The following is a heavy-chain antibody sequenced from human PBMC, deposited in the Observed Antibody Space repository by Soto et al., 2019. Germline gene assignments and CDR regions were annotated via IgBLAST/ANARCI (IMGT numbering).Heavy chain of an antibody. CDR3: ERGPRQYWLDP. J-gene: IGHJ5*02. Sequence: SETLSLTCTVSGGSISSYYWSWIRQPPGKGLEWIGYIYYSGSTNYNPSLKSRVTISVDTSKNQFSLKLSSVTAADTAVYYCERGPRQYWLDPWGQGTLVTVSS. CDR2: IYYSGST. V-gene: IGHV4-59*01. CDR1: GGSISSYY.